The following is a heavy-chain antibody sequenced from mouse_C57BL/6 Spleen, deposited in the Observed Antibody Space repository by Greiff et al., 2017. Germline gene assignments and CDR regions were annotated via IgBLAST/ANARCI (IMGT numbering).Heavy chain of an antibody. CDR3: ARDGADDYDY. J-gene: IGHJ2*01. V-gene: IGHV5-4*01. CDR2: ISDGGSYT. Sequence: EVKLVESGGGLVKPGGSLKLSCAASGFTFSSYAMSWVRQTPEKRLEWVATISDGGSYTYYPDNVKGRFTISRDNAKNNLYLQMSHLKSEDTAMYYCARDGADDYDYGGQGTTLTVSS. D-gene: IGHD2-4*01. CDR1: GFTFSSYA.